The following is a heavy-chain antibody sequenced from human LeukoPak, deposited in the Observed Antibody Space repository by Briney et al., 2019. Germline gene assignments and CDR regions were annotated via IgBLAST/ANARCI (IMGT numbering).Heavy chain of an antibody. J-gene: IGHJ3*02. V-gene: IGHV3-13*01. CDR2: IGTAGEI. Sequence: GGSLRLSCAASGFTFSSYDIHWVGQATGKGLEWVSGIGTAGEIYYPGSVKGRFTISRENAKNSLYLQMNSLRAEDTAVYYCASTSGLGYCSGGSCSEDAFDIWGQGTMVTVSS. CDR3: ASTSGLGYCSGGSCSEDAFDI. CDR1: GFTFSSYD. D-gene: IGHD2-15*01.